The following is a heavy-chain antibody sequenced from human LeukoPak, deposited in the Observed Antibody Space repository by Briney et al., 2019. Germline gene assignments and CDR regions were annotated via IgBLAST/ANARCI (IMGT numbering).Heavy chain of an antibody. CDR3: ARSARLVPAAMMDV. V-gene: IGHV4-4*07. CDR2: IYTSGST. CDR1: GDSISSYY. J-gene: IGHJ6*02. D-gene: IGHD2-2*01. Sequence: SETLSLTCTVSGDSISSYYGSWIRQPAGKGLEWIGRIYTSGSTNYNPSLKSRVTMSVDTSKNQFSLKLGSVTAADTAVYYCARSARLVPAAMMDVWGQGTTVTVSS.